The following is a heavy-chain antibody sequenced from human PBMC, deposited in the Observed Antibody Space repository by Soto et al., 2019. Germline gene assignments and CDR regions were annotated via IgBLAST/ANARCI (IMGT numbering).Heavy chain of an antibody. Sequence: QVQLVESGGGVVQPGRSLRLSCAASGFTFSSYAMHWVRQAPGKGLEWVAVISYDGSNKYYADSVKGRFTISRDKSKNTLYLQMPSMRGEGRAVFYCARSEDWLDPWGQGTLVTVSS. J-gene: IGHJ5*02. CDR2: ISYDGSNK. CDR1: GFTFSSYA. V-gene: IGHV3-30-3*01. CDR3: ARSEDWLDP.